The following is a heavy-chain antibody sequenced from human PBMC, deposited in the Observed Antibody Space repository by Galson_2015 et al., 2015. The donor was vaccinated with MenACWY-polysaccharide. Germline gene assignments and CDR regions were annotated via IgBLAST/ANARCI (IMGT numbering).Heavy chain of an antibody. Sequence: SLRLPCAASGYTFDDHTQHWVRQAPGEGLQWVSLISWDGSTAHNADAEQGRSTISRAHGKPPLYLQMRSLRNEDTAFYFCARDNSGDYYDRSGYLDFWGQGTLVTVSS. CDR1: GYTFDDHT. V-gene: IGHV3-43*01. J-gene: IGHJ4*02. CDR3: ARDNSGDYYDRSGYLDF. D-gene: IGHD3-22*01. CDR2: ISWDGSTA.